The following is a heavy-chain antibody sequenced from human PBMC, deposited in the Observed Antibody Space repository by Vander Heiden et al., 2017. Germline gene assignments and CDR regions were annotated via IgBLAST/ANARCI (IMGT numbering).Heavy chain of an antibody. CDR2: IKSKTDGGTT. CDR1: GFTFSHAW. D-gene: IGHD2-8*01. CDR3: TTDTPYCTNGVCSDY. Sequence: EVQLVESGGGLVKPGGSLRLSCAASGFTFSHAWMSWVRQAPGKGLEWVGRIKSKTDGGTTDYAAPVKGRFTISRDDSKNTLYLQMNSLKTEDTAVYYCTTDTPYCTNGVCSDYWGQGTLVTVSS. V-gene: IGHV3-15*01. J-gene: IGHJ4*02.